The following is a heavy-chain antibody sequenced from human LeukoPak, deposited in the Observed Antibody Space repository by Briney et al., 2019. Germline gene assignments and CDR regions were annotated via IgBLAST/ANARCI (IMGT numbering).Heavy chain of an antibody. CDR2: IKSKTDGGTT. J-gene: IGHJ4*02. V-gene: IGHV3-15*01. CDR1: GFTFSNAW. Sequence: GGSLRLSCAASGFTFSNAWMSWVRQAPGKGLEWVGRIKSKTDGGTTDYAAPVKGRFTISRDDSKNTLCLQMNSLKTEDTAVYYCTTGASGSYLFDYWGQGTLVTVSS. CDR3: TTGASGSYLFDY. D-gene: IGHD1-26*01.